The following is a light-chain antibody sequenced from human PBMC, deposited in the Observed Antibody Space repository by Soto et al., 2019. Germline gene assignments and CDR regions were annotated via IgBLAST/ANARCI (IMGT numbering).Light chain of an antibody. CDR2: EVS. CDR3: SLYTSRSTLYV. V-gene: IGLV2-18*01. CDR1: SSDVGSYNR. J-gene: IGLJ1*01. Sequence: QSVLTQPPSVSGSPGQSVTISCTGTSSDVGSYNRVSWYQQPPGTAPKLMIYEVSNRPSGVPDRFSGSKSGNTASLTISGLPAEAEADYYCSLYTSRSTLYVFGTGTKVTVL.